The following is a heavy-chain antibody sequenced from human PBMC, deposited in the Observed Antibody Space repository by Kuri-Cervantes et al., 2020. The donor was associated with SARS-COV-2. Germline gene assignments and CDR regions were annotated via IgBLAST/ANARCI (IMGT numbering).Heavy chain of an antibody. V-gene: IGHV3-30*03. CDR2: ISSDGSIR. Sequence: GESLKISCEASGFAFSGSAMHWVRQAPGKGLEWVALISSDGSIRHYGDSVKGRFIISREDSKNTLYLQMNSLRVEDTAVYYCARAGSGNYYIPFYYFGLDVWRQGITVTVSS. CDR3: ARAGSGNYYIPFYYFGLDV. J-gene: IGHJ6*02. CDR1: GFAFSGSA. D-gene: IGHD3-10*01.